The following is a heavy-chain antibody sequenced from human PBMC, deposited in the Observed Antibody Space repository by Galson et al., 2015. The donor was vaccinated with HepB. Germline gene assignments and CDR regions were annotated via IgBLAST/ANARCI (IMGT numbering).Heavy chain of an antibody. D-gene: IGHD5-12*01. CDR2: ISYDGSNK. J-gene: IGHJ6*02. V-gene: IGHV3-30*04. Sequence: SLRLSCAASGFTFSSYAMHWVRQAPGKGLEWVAVISYDGSNKYYADSVKGRFTISRDNSKNTLYLQMNSLRAEDTAVYYCARDLSGYDLLRKYYYYGMDVWGQGTTVTVSS. CDR3: ARDLSGYDLLRKYYYYGMDV. CDR1: GFTFSSYA.